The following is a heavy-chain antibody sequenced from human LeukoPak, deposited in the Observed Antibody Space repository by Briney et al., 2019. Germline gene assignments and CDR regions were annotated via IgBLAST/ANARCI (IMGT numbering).Heavy chain of an antibody. V-gene: IGHV4-61*05. Sequence: SETLSLTCIVSGGSISSITYYWGWIRQPPGKGLEWIGYIYSSGSTNYNPSLKSRVTISVDTSNNQFSLKLNSVTAADTAVYYCARRAYGSRSFNRYHFDYWGQGTLVAVSS. CDR1: GGSISSITYY. CDR3: ARRAYGSRSFNRYHFDY. CDR2: IYSSGST. J-gene: IGHJ4*02. D-gene: IGHD3-10*01.